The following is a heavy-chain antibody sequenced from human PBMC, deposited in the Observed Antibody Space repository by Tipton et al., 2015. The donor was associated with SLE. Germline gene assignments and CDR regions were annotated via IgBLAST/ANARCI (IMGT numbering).Heavy chain of an antibody. CDR2: IYHSGST. J-gene: IGHJ3*02. Sequence: LRLSCTVSGGSISSDYWSWIRQPPGKGLEWIGYIYHSGSTNYNPFLKSRVTISVDTSKNQFSLKLSSVTAADTAVYYCARDGGAFDIWGQGTMVTVSS. CDR3: ARDGGAFDI. CDR1: GGSISSDY. V-gene: IGHV4-59*01.